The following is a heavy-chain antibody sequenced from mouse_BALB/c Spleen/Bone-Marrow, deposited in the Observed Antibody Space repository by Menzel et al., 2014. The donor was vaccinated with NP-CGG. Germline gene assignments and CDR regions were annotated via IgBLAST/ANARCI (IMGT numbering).Heavy chain of an antibody. CDR2: ISNLAYSI. CDR3: ARDDGYPGWFAY. Sequence: EVKVVEPGGGLVQPGGSRKLSCAASGFTFSDYGMAWVRQAPGKGPEWVAFISNLAYSIYYADTVTSRFTISREDAKNTLYQEMSSLRSEDTAMYYCARDDGYPGWFAYWGQGTLVTVSA. V-gene: IGHV5-15*02. D-gene: IGHD2-3*01. CDR1: GFTFSDYG. J-gene: IGHJ3*01.